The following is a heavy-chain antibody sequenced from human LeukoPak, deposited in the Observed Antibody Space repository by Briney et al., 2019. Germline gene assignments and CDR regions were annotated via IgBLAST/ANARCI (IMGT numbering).Heavy chain of an antibody. V-gene: IGHV4-61*01. Sequence: SETLSLTCTVSGGSISSSSYYWSWIRQPPGKGLEWIGYIYYSGSTNYNPSLKSRVTISVDTSKNQFSLKLSSVTAADTAVYYCARDSGRSGDFDYWGQGTLVTVSS. CDR3: ARDSGRSGDFDY. CDR2: IYYSGST. J-gene: IGHJ4*02. CDR1: GGSISSSSYY. D-gene: IGHD2-15*01.